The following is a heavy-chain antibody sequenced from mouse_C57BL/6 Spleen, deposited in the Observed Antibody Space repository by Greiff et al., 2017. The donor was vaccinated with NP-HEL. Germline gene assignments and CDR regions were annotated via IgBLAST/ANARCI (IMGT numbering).Heavy chain of an antibody. CDR1: GFTFSSYT. Sequence: EVKLMESGGGLVKPGGSLKLSCAASGFTFSSYTMSWVRQTPEKRLEWVATISGGGGNTYYPDSVKGRFTISRDNAKNTLYLQMSSLRSEDTALYYCARQRYYGSSPYFDYWGQGTTLTVSS. CDR2: ISGGGGNT. D-gene: IGHD1-1*01. CDR3: ARQRYYGSSPYFDY. V-gene: IGHV5-9*01. J-gene: IGHJ2*01.